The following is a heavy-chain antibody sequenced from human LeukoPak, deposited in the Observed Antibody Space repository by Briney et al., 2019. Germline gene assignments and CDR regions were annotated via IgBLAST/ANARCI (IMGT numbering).Heavy chain of an antibody. V-gene: IGHV1-18*01. CDR2: ISAYNGNT. CDR1: GYTFTSYG. D-gene: IGHD2-15*01. J-gene: IGHJ6*02. CDR3: ARIVVGYCSGGSCYGMDV. Sequence: ASVKVSYKASGYTFTSYGISWVRQAPGQGLEWMGWISAYNGNTNYAQKLQGRVTMTTDTSTSTAYMELRSLRSDDTAVYYCARIVVGYCSGGSCYGMDVWGQGTTVTVSS.